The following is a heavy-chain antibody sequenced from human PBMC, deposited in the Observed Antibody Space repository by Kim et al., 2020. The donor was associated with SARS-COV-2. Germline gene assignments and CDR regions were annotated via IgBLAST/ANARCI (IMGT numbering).Heavy chain of an antibody. CDR1: GFTFRTKS. CDR2: ISGTSSSI. J-gene: IGHJ4*02. CDR3: AGGGYSYAYGVDY. V-gene: IGHV3-21*04. D-gene: IGHD3-16*01. Sequence: GGSLRLSCVASGFTFRTKSMNWVRQAPGKGLEWISSISGTSSSISYGDSVRGRFTVSRDNAKNSLFLEMNSLKADDTAIYYCAGGGYSYAYGVDYWGQGTLVTVSP.